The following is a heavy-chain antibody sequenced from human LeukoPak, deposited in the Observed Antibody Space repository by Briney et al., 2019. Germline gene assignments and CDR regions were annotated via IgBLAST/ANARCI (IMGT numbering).Heavy chain of an antibody. CDR1: GFTFSSYS. CDR2: ISSSSSTI. V-gene: IGHV3-48*01. D-gene: IGHD6-25*01. Sequence: GGSLRLSCAASGFTFSSYSMNWVRQAPGKGLEWVSYISSSSSTIYYADSVKGRFTISRDNAKNSLYLQMNSLRAEDTAVYYCARPWAATKADAFDIWGQGTMVTVSS. CDR3: ARPWAATKADAFDI. J-gene: IGHJ3*02.